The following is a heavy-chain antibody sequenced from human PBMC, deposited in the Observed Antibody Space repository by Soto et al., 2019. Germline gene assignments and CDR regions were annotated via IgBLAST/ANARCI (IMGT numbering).Heavy chain of an antibody. V-gene: IGHV4-39*01. J-gene: IGHJ6*02. CDR2: IYYSGST. CDR3: ARHKDSKNLYYYYGMDV. D-gene: IGHD4-4*01. Sequence: QLQLQESGPGLVKPSEPLSLTCTVSGGSISSSSYYWGWIRQPPGKGLEWIGSIYYSGSTYYNPSLKSRVTISVDTSKNQFSLKLSSVTAADTAVYYCARHKDSKNLYYYYGMDVWGQGTTVTVSS. CDR1: GGSISSSSYY.